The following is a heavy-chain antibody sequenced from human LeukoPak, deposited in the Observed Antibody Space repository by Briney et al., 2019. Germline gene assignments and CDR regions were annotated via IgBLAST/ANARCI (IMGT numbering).Heavy chain of an antibody. J-gene: IGHJ4*02. V-gene: IGHV4-34*01. CDR3: ARESPDTGNFDY. Sequence: PSETLSLTCAVYGGSFSGYYWSWIRQPPGKGLEWIGEINHSGSTNYNPSLKSRVTISVDTSKNQFSLKLSSVTAADTAVYYCARESPDTGNFDYWGQGTLVTVSS. CDR2: INHSGST. CDR1: GGSFSGYY. D-gene: IGHD5-18*01.